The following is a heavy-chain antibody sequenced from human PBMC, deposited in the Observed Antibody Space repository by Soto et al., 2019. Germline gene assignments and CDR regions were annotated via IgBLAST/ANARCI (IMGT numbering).Heavy chain of an antibody. J-gene: IGHJ3*02. CDR1: GGSISSSSYY. Sequence: SETLSLTCTVSGGSISSSSYYWGWIRQPPGKGLEWIGSIYYSGSTYYNPSLKSRVTISVDTSKNQFSLKLSSVTAADTAVYYCARGDYDDFDIWGQGTMVTVSS. D-gene: IGHD4-17*01. CDR3: ARGDYDDFDI. V-gene: IGHV4-39*01. CDR2: IYYSGST.